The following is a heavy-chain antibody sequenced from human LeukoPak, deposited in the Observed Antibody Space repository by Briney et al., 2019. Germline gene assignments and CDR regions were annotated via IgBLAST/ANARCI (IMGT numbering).Heavy chain of an antibody. CDR2: ISSSSIYM. CDR3: ARGRQNSGSYSDAFDI. V-gene: IGHV3-21*01. J-gene: IGHJ3*02. D-gene: IGHD1-26*01. Sequence: PGGSLRLSCAGSGFTFSSYSMHWVRQAPGKGLEWVSSISSSSIYMYYADSLKGRFTISRDNAKNSLSLQMNSLRAEDTAVYYCARGRQNSGSYSDAFDIWGQGTVVTVSS. CDR1: GFTFSSYS.